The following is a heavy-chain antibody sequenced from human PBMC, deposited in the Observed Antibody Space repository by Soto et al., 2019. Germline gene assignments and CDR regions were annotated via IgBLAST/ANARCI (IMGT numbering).Heavy chain of an antibody. CDR2: IKQDGSEK. Sequence: GGSLRLSCAASGFTFSSYWMSWVRQAPGKGLEWVANIKQDGSEKYYVDSVKGRFTISRDNAKNSLYLQMNSLRAEDTAVYYCAREGAYGSGSYYKGWGQGTLVTVSS. CDR1: GFTFSSYW. D-gene: IGHD3-10*01. J-gene: IGHJ4*02. CDR3: AREGAYGSGSYYKG. V-gene: IGHV3-7*01.